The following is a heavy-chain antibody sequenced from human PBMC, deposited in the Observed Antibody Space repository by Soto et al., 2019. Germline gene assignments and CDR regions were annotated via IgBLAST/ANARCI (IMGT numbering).Heavy chain of an antibody. CDR2: ITVNSGNT. D-gene: IGHD6-19*01. CDR1: GYTFFDYG. J-gene: IGHJ4*02. V-gene: IGHV1-18*01. Sequence: QGQLVQSAVEVKEPGASVKVSCKASGYTFFDYGIGWVRQAPGQGLEWMGWITVNSGNTNYPQKFQGRVTMTTDTYTNTAYMELRSLTSDDTAVYYCGRGLGGGWYYFDYWGPGTLVTVSS. CDR3: GRGLGGGWYYFDY.